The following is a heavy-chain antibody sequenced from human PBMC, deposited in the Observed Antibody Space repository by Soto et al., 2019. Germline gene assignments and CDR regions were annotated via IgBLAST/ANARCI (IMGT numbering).Heavy chain of an antibody. V-gene: IGHV3-7*04. D-gene: IGHD3-22*01. Sequence: PGGSLRLSCAASGFTFSSYWMSWVRQAPGKGLEWVANIKPDGSQKWYVDSVKGRFTISRDNAKRSLYLQMNSLRAEDTAVYYCARGDYYDSSGPFSDASDIWGQGTMVSVSS. CDR1: GFTFSSYW. J-gene: IGHJ3*02. CDR2: IKPDGSQK. CDR3: ARGDYYDSSGPFSDASDI.